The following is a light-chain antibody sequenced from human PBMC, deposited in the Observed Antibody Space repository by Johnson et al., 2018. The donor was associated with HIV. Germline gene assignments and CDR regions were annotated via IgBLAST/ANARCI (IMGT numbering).Light chain of an antibody. Sequence: QSVLTQPPSVSAAPGQKVTISCSGSSSNIGNNYVSWYQQLPGTAPKLLIYDNNKRPSGIPDRFSGSKSSTSATLGITGLQTGDEADYYCGTWDSSLSALAFGTGTKVTVL. CDR2: DNN. CDR3: GTWDSSLSALA. J-gene: IGLJ1*01. V-gene: IGLV1-51*01. CDR1: SSNIGNNY.